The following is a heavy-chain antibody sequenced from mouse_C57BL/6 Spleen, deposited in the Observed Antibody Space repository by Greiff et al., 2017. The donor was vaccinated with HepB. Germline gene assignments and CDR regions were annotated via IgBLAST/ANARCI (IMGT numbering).Heavy chain of an antibody. CDR2: IYPGDGDT. J-gene: IGHJ4*01. V-gene: IGHV1-80*01. Sequence: VQLQQSGAELVKPGASVKISCKASGYAFSSYWMNWVKQRPGKGLEWIGQIYPGDGDTNYNGKFKGKATLTADKSSSTAYMQLSSLTSEDSAVYFCARNLYDYEPYAMDYWGQGTSVTVSS. CDR3: ARNLYDYEPYAMDY. D-gene: IGHD2-4*01. CDR1: GYAFSSYW.